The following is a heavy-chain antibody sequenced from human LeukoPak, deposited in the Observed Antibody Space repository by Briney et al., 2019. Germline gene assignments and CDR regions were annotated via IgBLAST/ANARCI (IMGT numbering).Heavy chain of an antibody. Sequence: GGSLRLSCAASGFTFSSYGMHWVRQAPGKGLEWVAFIRYDGSNKYYADSVKGRFTISRDNAKNSLYLQMNSLRAEDTAVYYCARDSRFLEWLLRFDYWGQGTLVTVSS. V-gene: IGHV3-30*02. CDR1: GFTFSSYG. CDR2: IRYDGSNK. J-gene: IGHJ4*02. D-gene: IGHD3-3*01. CDR3: ARDSRFLEWLLRFDY.